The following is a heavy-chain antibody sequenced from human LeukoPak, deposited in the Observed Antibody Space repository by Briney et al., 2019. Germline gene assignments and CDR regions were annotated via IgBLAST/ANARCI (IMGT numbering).Heavy chain of an antibody. D-gene: IGHD3-22*01. CDR1: GFTFSSYS. CDR2: ISSSSSYI. Sequence: GGSLRLSRAASGFTFSSYSMNWVRQAPGKGLEWVSSISSSSSYIYYADSVKGRFTISRDNAKNSLYLQMNSLRAEDTAGYYCGRDKTIYYDRRVYYGPFDNGGQGPLVPVS. V-gene: IGHV3-21*01. CDR3: GRDKTIYYDRRVYYGPFDN. J-gene: IGHJ4*02.